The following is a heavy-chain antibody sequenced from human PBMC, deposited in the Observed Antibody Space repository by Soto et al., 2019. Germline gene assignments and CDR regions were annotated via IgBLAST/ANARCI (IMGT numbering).Heavy chain of an antibody. Sequence: QVQLVQPGAEVKKPGASVKVSCKASGYTFTSYGISWVRQAPGQGLEWMGWISAYNGNTNYAQKLQGRVTMTTDTSTSTVYMELRSLRSDDTAVYYCAREVVRVAGTRWFDPWGQGTLVTVSS. J-gene: IGHJ5*02. CDR2: ISAYNGNT. V-gene: IGHV1-18*01. CDR3: AREVVRVAGTRWFDP. CDR1: GYTFTSYG. D-gene: IGHD6-19*01.